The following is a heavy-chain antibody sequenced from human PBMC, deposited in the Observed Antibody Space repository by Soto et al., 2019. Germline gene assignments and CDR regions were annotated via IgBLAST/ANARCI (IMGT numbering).Heavy chain of an antibody. Sequence: ASETLSLTCTVSGGSISSYYWSWIRQPPGKGLEWIGYIYYSGSTNYNPSLKSRVTISVDTSKNQFSLKLSSVTAADTAVYYCARRWGTTFDYWGQRTPVTVSS. J-gene: IGHJ4*02. V-gene: IGHV4-59*08. CDR3: ARRWGTTFDY. D-gene: IGHD3-16*01. CDR2: IYYSGST. CDR1: GGSISSYY.